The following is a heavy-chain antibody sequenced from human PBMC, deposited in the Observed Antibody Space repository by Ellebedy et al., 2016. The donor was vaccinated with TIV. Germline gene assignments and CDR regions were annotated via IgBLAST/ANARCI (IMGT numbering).Heavy chain of an antibody. J-gene: IGHJ4*02. Sequence: GESLKISXAASGFTFSSYWMSWVRQAPGKGLEWVANIKQDGSEKYYVDSVKGRFTISRDNAKNSLYLQMNSLRAEDTAVYYCARWARIKGIDRGAWGQGTLVTVSS. CDR2: IKQDGSEK. CDR3: ARWARIKGIDRGA. CDR1: GFTFSSYW. D-gene: IGHD5-12*01. V-gene: IGHV3-7*03.